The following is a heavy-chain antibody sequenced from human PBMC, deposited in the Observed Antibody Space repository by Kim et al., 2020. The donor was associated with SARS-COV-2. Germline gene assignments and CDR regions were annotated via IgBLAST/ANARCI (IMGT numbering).Heavy chain of an antibody. D-gene: IGHD6-13*01. CDR2: ISYDGSNK. CDR1: GFTFSSYA. V-gene: IGHV3-30*04. J-gene: IGHJ6*02. Sequence: GGSLRLSCAASGFTFSSYAMHWVRQAPGKGLEWVAVISYDGSNKYYADSVKGRFTISRDNSKNTLYLQMNSLRAEDTAVYYCARDGGGSSSWWLHYYYGMDVWGQGTTVTVSS. CDR3: ARDGGGSSSWWLHYYYGMDV.